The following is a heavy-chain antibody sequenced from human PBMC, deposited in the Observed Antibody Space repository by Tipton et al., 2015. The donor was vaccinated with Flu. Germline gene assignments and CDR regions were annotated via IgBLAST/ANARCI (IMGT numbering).Heavy chain of an antibody. V-gene: IGHV3-30*01. CDR2: ISYDGSNK. CDR1: GFTFSSYA. Sequence: SLRLSCAASGFTFSSYAMHWVRQAPGKGLEWVAVISYDGSNKYYADSVKGRFTISRDNSKNTLYLQMNSLRAEDTAVYYCAREGMAAAGTGWYFDLRGRGTLVTVSS. D-gene: IGHD6-13*01. CDR3: AREGMAAAGTGWYFDL. J-gene: IGHJ2*01.